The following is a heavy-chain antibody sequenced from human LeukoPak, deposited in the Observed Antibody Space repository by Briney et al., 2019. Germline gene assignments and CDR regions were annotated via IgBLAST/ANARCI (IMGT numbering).Heavy chain of an antibody. V-gene: IGHV3-53*01. CDR3: AKGTVVAASGYFDY. CDR2: IYSDGTT. D-gene: IGHD2-15*01. J-gene: IGHJ4*02. CDR1: DFTVSSNY. Sequence: PGGSLRLSCASSDFTVSSNYMSWVRQAPGKGLEWVSMIYSDGTTYYAASVKGRFTISRDSAKNSLYLQMNGLRAEDTAIYYCAKGTVVAASGYFDYWGQGTLVTVSS.